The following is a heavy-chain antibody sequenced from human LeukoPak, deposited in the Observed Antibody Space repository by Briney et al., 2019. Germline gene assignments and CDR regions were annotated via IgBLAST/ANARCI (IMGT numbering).Heavy chain of an antibody. Sequence: ASVKVSCKASGYTFTGYYMHWVRQAPGQGLEWMGWINPHSGGTNYAQKFQGRVTMTRDTSISTAHMELSRLRSDDTAVYYCARVRYSGFDSDDSAAFDIWGQGTTVTVSS. CDR2: INPHSGGT. J-gene: IGHJ3*02. V-gene: IGHV1-2*02. CDR1: GYTFTGYY. D-gene: IGHD5-12*01. CDR3: ARVRYSGFDSDDSAAFDI.